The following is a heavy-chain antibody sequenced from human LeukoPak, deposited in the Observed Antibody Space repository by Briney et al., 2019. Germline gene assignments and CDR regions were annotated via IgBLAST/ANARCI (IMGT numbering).Heavy chain of an antibody. CDR3: ARHGDYGGNSMFDY. D-gene: IGHD4-23*01. Sequence: SETLSLTCTVSGGSISSYYWSWTRQPPGKGLEWIGYIYTSGSTNYNPSLKSRVTISVDTSKNQFSLKLSSVTAADTAVYYCARHGDYGGNSMFDYWGQGTLVTVSS. V-gene: IGHV4-4*09. J-gene: IGHJ4*02. CDR1: GGSISSYY. CDR2: IYTSGST.